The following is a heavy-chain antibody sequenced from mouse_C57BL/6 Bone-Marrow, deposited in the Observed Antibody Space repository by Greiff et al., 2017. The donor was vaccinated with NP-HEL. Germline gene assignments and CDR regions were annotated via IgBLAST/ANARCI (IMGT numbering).Heavy chain of an antibody. D-gene: IGHD1-1*01. J-gene: IGHJ2*01. CDR1: GYAFSSSW. V-gene: IGHV1-82*01. CDR3: ATLLLHFDY. CDR2: IYPGDGDT. Sequence: VQLQQSGPELVKPGASVKISCKASGYAFSSSWMNWVKQRPGKGLEWIGRIYPGDGDTNYNGKCKGKATLTADKSSSTAYMQLSSLTSEDSAVYFCATLLLHFDYWGQGTTLTVSS.